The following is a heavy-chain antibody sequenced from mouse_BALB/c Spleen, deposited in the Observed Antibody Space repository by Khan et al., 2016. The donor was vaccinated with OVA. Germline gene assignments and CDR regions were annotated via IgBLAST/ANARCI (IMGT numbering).Heavy chain of an antibody. CDR2: ISYSGVT. Sequence: EVQLQESGPGLVKPSQSLSLTCTVTGYSTTSGYAWNWIRQFPGNKLEWMGYISYSGVTSYTPSLQSRISITRDTSKNQFFLQLNAVNTEDTATYYCARGNYYGYYFDYWGQGTTLTVSS. D-gene: IGHD1-1*01. CDR3: ARGNYYGYYFDY. V-gene: IGHV3-2*02. J-gene: IGHJ2*01. CDR1: GYSTTSGYA.